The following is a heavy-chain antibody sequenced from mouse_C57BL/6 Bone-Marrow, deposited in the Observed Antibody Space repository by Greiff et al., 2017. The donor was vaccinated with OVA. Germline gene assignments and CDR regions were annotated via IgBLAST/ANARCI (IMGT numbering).Heavy chain of an antibody. CDR1: GYTFTSYW. Sequence: QVQLQQPGAELVMPGASVKLSCKASGYTFTSYWITWVKQRPGQGLEWIGDIYPGSGSTNYNEKFKSKATLTVDTSSSTAYMQLSSLTSEDSAVYYCAREGDSSGPGFAYWGQGTLVTVSA. J-gene: IGHJ3*01. D-gene: IGHD3-2*02. CDR2: IYPGSGST. V-gene: IGHV1-55*01. CDR3: AREGDSSGPGFAY.